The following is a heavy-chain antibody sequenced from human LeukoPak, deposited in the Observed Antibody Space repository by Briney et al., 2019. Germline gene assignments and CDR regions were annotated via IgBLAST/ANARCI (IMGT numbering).Heavy chain of an antibody. Sequence: GGSLRLSCAASGFTFSSYEMNWVRQAPGKGLEWVSYISSSGSTIYYADSVKGRFTISRDNAKNSLYLQMNSLRAEDTAVYYCARDWGTEYSSSSMLDPWGQGTLVTVSS. CDR2: ISSSGSTI. J-gene: IGHJ5*02. D-gene: IGHD6-6*01. CDR1: GFTFSSYE. V-gene: IGHV3-48*03. CDR3: ARDWGTEYSSSSMLDP.